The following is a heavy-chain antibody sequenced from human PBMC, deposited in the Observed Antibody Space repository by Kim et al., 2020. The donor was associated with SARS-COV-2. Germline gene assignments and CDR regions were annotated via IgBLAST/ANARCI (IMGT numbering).Heavy chain of an antibody. D-gene: IGHD2-8*01. J-gene: IGHJ4*02. V-gene: IGHV3-23*01. Sequence: ADSGKGRFTIPRDNSKNPLYRQMNSLRAEDTAVYYCAKVRGGAVGACFDYWGQGTLVTVSS. CDR3: AKVRGGAVGACFDY.